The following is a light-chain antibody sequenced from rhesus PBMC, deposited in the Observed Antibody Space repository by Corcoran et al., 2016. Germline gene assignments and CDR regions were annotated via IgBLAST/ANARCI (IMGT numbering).Light chain of an antibody. J-gene: IGKJ1*01. Sequence: DIPLTQSPSSLSAPAGDRVTISCRASQGISSYLAWYQQKSGKAPTYLIYDASNLQSGVPSRFSGCGSGTDFTLTISSLQPVDFATYYCQTRNHFPPTFGQGTKVEIK. CDR1: QGISSY. CDR2: DAS. CDR3: QTRNHFPPT. V-gene: IGKV1-38*01.